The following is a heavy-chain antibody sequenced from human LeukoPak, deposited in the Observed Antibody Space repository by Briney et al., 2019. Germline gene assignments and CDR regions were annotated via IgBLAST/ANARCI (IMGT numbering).Heavy chain of an antibody. V-gene: IGHV4-34*01. Sequence: SETLSFTCAVYGGSFSGYYWSWIRQPPGKGLEWIGEINHSGSTNYNPSLKSRVTISVDTSKNQFSLKLSSVTAADTAVYYCARGPRMTTIFGVVIMGLDYWGQGTLVTVSS. D-gene: IGHD3-3*01. CDR3: ARGPRMTTIFGVVIMGLDY. J-gene: IGHJ4*02. CDR2: INHSGST. CDR1: GGSFSGYY.